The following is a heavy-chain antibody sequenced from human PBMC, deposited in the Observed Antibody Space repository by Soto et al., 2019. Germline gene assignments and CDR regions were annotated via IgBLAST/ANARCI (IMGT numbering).Heavy chain of an antibody. D-gene: IGHD2-15*01. V-gene: IGHV3-48*01. J-gene: IGHJ6*03. CDR1: GFTFSSYS. CDR2: ISSSSSTI. CDR3: AREEKGIVVVVAATPFYYYYMDV. Sequence: EVQLVESGGGLVQPGGSLRLSCAASGFTFSSYSMNWVRQAPGKGLEWVSYISSSSSTIYYADSVKGRFTISRDNSRNALDLQMNSLRAEDTAVYYCAREEKGIVVVVAATPFYYYYMDVWGKGTTVTVSS.